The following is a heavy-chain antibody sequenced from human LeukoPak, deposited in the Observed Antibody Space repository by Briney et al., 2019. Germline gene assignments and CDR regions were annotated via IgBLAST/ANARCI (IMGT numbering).Heavy chain of an antibody. CDR1: GGSISSYY. CDR2: IYTSGST. V-gene: IGHV4-4*07. D-gene: IGHD6-13*01. CDR3: ARAIAAAGPTDPFDI. J-gene: IGHJ3*02. Sequence: KPSETLSLTCTVSGGSISSYYWSWIRQPAGKGLEWIGRIYTSGSTNYNPSLKSRVTMSVDTSKNQFSLKLSSVTAADTAVYYCARAIAAAGPTDPFDIWGQGTMVTVSS.